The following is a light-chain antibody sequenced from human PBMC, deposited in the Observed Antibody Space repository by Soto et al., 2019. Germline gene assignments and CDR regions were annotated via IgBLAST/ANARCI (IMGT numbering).Light chain of an antibody. J-gene: IGLJ1*01. CDR3: SSSKSSSTFV. CDR2: EVS. CDR1: NTDVNY. Sequence: QSVLTQPASVSGAPGQSITISCTGTNTDVNYVSWHQQHPGKAPKLMIYEVSKRSSGVSNRFSGSKSGNTASLTISGLQAEDQAASYCSSSKSSSTFVFGTGTKVTV. V-gene: IGLV2-14*01.